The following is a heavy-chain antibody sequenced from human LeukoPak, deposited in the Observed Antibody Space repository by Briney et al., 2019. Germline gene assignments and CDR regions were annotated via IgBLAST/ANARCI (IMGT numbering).Heavy chain of an antibody. D-gene: IGHD6-13*01. Sequence: SETLSLTCAVYGGSFSGYYWSWIRQPPGKGLEWIGEINHSGSTNYNPSLKSRVTISVDTSKNQFSLKLSSVTAADTAVYYCARQGVAAAGMIWGQGTLVTVSS. J-gene: IGHJ4*02. V-gene: IGHV4-34*01. CDR1: GGSFSGYY. CDR2: INHSGST. CDR3: ARQGVAAAGMI.